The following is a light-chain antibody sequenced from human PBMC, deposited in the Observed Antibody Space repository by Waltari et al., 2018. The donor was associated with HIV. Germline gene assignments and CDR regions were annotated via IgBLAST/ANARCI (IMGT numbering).Light chain of an antibody. Sequence: QSVLTQPASVSGSPGPSLTLSCTGTTNSLGPYKSVSWYPQSPDKAPKLIIYEVSNQPSGISSRFSGSKSGNTASLTISGLQADDEAYYHCSSYSRGALLFGGGTKVTVL. CDR1: TNSLGPYKS. CDR2: EVS. V-gene: IGLV2-14*01. J-gene: IGLJ2*01. CDR3: SSYSRGALL.